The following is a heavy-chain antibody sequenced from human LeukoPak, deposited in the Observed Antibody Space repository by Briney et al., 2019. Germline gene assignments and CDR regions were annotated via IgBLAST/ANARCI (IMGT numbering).Heavy chain of an antibody. Sequence: PGGSLRLSCAASGFTFSDYYMNWIRQAPGKGLEWVSYISSSGSTIYYADSVKGRFTISRDNAKNSLYLQMNSLRAEDTAVYYCARAGYYDSSGYYGFDYWGQGTLVTVSS. CDR3: ARAGYYDSSGYYGFDY. CDR1: GFTFSDYY. J-gene: IGHJ4*02. D-gene: IGHD3-22*01. V-gene: IGHV3-11*01. CDR2: ISSSGSTI.